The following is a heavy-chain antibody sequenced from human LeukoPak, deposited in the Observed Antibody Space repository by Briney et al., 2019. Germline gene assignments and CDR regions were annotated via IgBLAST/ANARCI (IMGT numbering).Heavy chain of an antibody. CDR3: ARIYYYYYYMDV. J-gene: IGHJ6*03. CDR1: GGSISSSSYY. CDR2: IYYRGST. V-gene: IGHV4-39*07. Sequence: SETLSLTCTVSGGSISSSSYYWGWIRQPPGKGLEWIGNIYYRGSTYYNPSLKSRVTISVDTSKNEFSLKLASVTAADTAVYYCARIYYYYYYMDVWGKGTTVTVSS.